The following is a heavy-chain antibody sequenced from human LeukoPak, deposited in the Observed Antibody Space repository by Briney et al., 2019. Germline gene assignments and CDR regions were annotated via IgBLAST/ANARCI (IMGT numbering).Heavy chain of an antibody. CDR3: ARVSNGDYAY. CDR2: INHSGST. D-gene: IGHD4-17*01. CDR1: GGSFSGYY. V-gene: IGHV4-34*01. J-gene: IGHJ4*02. Sequence: SETLSLTCAVYGGSFSGYYWSCIRQPPGKGLEWIGEINHSGSTNYNPSLKSRVTISVDTSKNQFSLKLSSVTVADAAVYYCARVSNGDYAYWGQGTLVTVSS.